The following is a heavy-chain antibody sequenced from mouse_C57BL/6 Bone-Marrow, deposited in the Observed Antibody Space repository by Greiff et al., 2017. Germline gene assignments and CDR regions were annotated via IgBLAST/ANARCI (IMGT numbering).Heavy chain of an antibody. J-gene: IGHJ1*03. D-gene: IGHD1-1*01. V-gene: IGHV2-2*01. CDR1: GFSLTSYG. Sequence: QVQLQQSGPGLVQPSPSLSITCTASGFSLTSYGVHWVRQSTGKGLEWLGVIWSGGSTDYNAAFISRLSISKDNSKSQVFFKMNSLQADDTAIYYGAAHYYGRPYFDVWGTGTTVTVSS. CDR2: IWSGGST. CDR3: AAHYYGRPYFDV.